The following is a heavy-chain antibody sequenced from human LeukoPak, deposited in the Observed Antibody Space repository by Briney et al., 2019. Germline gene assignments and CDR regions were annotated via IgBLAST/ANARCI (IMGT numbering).Heavy chain of an antibody. CDR2: ISGSGSST. CDR1: GFTFSSYA. CDR3: AKRDGYNSNPLKD. V-gene: IGHV3-23*01. Sequence: QAGGSLRLSCAASGFTFSSYAMSWVRQAPGKGLEWVSAISGSGSSTYYADSVKGRFTISRDNSKNTLYLQMNSLRAEDTALYYCAKRDGYNSNPLKDWGQGTLVTVSS. D-gene: IGHD5-24*01. J-gene: IGHJ4*02.